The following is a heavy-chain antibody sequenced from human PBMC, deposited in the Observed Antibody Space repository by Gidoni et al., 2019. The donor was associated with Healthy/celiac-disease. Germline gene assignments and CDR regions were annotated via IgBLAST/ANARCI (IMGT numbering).Heavy chain of an antibody. Sequence: QVQLQQWGAGLLKPSETLSLTCAVYGGSFSGYYWLWIRQPPGKGLEWIGEINHSGSTNYNPSLKSRVTISVDTSKNQFSLKLSSVTAADTAVYYCARRPPCSSTSCPMGSYYYYYYGMDVWGQGTTVTVSS. CDR2: INHSGST. D-gene: IGHD2-2*01. CDR1: GGSFSGYY. J-gene: IGHJ6*02. CDR3: ARRPPCSSTSCPMGSYYYYYYGMDV. V-gene: IGHV4-34*01.